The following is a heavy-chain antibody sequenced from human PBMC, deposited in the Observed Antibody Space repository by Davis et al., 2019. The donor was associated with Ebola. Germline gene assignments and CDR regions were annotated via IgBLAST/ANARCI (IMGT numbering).Heavy chain of an antibody. V-gene: IGHV1-8*01. D-gene: IGHD3-16*02. Sequence: ASVKVSCKASGYTFSTYDLNWVRQATGQGLEWMGWMNPNSGNTGNAQKFQGRVTMTRNTSISTAYMELSSLRSEDTAVYYCARGVRKVGGNYRYFDYWGPGTLVTVSS. CDR3: ARGVRKVGGNYRYFDY. CDR1: GYTFSTYD. J-gene: IGHJ4*02. CDR2: MNPNSGNT.